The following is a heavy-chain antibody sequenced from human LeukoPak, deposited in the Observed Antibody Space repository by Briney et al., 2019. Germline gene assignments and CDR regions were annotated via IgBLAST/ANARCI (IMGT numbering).Heavy chain of an antibody. CDR1: GFTFSTYG. Sequence: GGSLRLSCAASGFTFSTYGMHWVRQAPGKGLEWVSGITGDATSTYYSDSVKGRFTVSRDNSKNTLYLHMNSLSAEDTAVYYCARDLSGGSYTSWGQGTLVNVSS. J-gene: IGHJ4*02. CDR2: ITGDATST. CDR3: ARDLSGGSYTS. D-gene: IGHD3-16*01. V-gene: IGHV3-23*01.